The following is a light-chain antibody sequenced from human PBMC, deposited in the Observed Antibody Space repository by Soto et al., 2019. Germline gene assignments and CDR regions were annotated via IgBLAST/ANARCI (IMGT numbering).Light chain of an antibody. CDR2: EVS. V-gene: IGLV2-14*01. CDR1: TSDVGGY. Sequence: QSALTQPASVSGSPGQPITISCTGTTSDVGGYVSWYQQHPGKAPKLIIYEVSNRPSGVSNRFSGSKSGNTASLTITGLQPEDEASYYCTSYTITHIPVIFGGGTELPVL. J-gene: IGLJ2*01. CDR3: TSYTITHIPVI.